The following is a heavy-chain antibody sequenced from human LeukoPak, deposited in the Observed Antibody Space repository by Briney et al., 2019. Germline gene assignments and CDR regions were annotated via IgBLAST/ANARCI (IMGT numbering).Heavy chain of an antibody. D-gene: IGHD6-19*01. CDR3: AAPQYSSGWYGY. Sequence: GGSLRLSCAASGFTFSSYAMSWVRQAPGKGLEWVSAISGSGGSTYYADSVKGRFTISRDNSKNTLYLQMNSLRAEDTAVYYRAAPQYSSGWYGYWGQGTLVTVSS. CDR2: ISGSGGST. V-gene: IGHV3-23*01. J-gene: IGHJ4*02. CDR1: GFTFSSYA.